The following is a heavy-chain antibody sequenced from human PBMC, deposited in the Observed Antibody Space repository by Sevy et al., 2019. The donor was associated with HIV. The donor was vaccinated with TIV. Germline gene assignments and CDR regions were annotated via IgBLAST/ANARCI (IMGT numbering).Heavy chain of an antibody. D-gene: IGHD3-9*01. CDR3: AKEETTGYI. Sequence: GGSLRLSCTASGFTFSSYVISWVGQAPGKGLEWVSTISASGGSTYYADSVKGRFTISRDNSKKNVYLDMNSLRAEDTAIFYCAKEETTGYIWGQGTLVTVSS. V-gene: IGHV3-23*01. CDR2: ISASGGST. CDR1: GFTFSSYV. J-gene: IGHJ4*02.